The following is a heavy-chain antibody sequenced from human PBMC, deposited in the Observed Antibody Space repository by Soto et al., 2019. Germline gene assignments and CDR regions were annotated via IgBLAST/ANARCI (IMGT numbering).Heavy chain of an antibody. CDR2: VNPILSMS. V-gene: IGHV1-69*02. Sequence: QVQLVQSGAEVKSAGSSVKVSCKASGDTFNFYSINWVRQAPGLGLEWVGRVNPILSMSNYAQRFQGRVTXTXDXXTGTACTELRSLRSEATAIYSCASNDGSGSRAFDSWGQGALVTVSS. J-gene: IGHJ4*02. CDR3: ASNDGSGSRAFDS. CDR1: GDTFNFYS. D-gene: IGHD3-10*01.